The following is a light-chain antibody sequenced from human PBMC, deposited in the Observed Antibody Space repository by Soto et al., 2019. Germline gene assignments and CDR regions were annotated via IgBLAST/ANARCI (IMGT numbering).Light chain of an antibody. CDR1: GSDIGSYNF. CDR3: CSYTRSSTYV. CDR2: EVS. Sequence: QSALTQPASVSGSPGQSITISRTGTGSDIGSYNFVSWYQHHPGKAPKLMIYEVSNRPSGVSDRFSGSKSDNTASLSISGLKAEDEGDYYCCSYTRSSTYVFGTGTKVTXL. J-gene: IGLJ1*01. V-gene: IGLV2-14*01.